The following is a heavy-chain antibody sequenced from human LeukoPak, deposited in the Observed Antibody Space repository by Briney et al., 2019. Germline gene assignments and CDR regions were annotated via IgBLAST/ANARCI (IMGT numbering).Heavy chain of an antibody. J-gene: IGHJ4*02. CDR3: ARPATSGTYYSAFDY. CDR2: IYYSGNT. V-gene: IGHV4-39*01. CDR1: GGSISSSNYY. D-gene: IGHD3-22*01. Sequence: PSETLSLTCTVSGGSISSSNYYWGWVRQPPGKGLEWIGTIYYSGNTNYNPSLKSRVTISADMPKNQFSLKVSSVTAADTAVYYCARPATSGTYYSAFDYWGQGTLVTVSS.